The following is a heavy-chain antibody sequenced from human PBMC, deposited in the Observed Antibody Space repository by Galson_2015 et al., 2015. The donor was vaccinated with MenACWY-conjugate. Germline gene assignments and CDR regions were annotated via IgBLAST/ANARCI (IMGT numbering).Heavy chain of an antibody. D-gene: IGHD6-13*01. CDR2: TSYDGNNE. CDR1: GFTPSSYA. CDR3: ARVAWAAAGDHNWYFDL. V-gene: IGHV3-30*01. J-gene: IGHJ2*01. Sequence: SLRLSCAASGFTPSSYAMHWVRQAPAKGPEWVASTSYDGNNEHYADSVKGRFTISRDNSKKTLYLQMNSPRPEDTAVYYCARVAWAAAGDHNWYFDLWGRGTL.